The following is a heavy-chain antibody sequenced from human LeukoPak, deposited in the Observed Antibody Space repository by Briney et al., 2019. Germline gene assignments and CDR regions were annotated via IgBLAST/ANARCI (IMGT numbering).Heavy chain of an antibody. CDR1: GGSTGSSSFY. CDR2: LYDSGST. CDR3: ARARRCSTNSCYTYFDP. V-gene: IGHV4-39*01. Sequence: PSETLTLTCTVSGGSTGSSSFYWAWLRQPPGKGLGWIGSLYDSGSTFYNPSLKSRVTISVDTSNNQSSLKVNSVTAADTAVYYCARARRCSTNSCYTYFDPWGQGTLVTVSS. J-gene: IGHJ5*02. D-gene: IGHD2-2*02.